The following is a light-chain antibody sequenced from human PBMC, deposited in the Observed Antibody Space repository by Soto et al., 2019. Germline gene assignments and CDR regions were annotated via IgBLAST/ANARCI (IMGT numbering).Light chain of an antibody. CDR3: AAWDDSLNGPV. CDR1: SSNIGNNA. CDR2: YDD. V-gene: IGLV1-36*01. J-gene: IGLJ2*01. Sequence: QSVLTQPPSVSEAPRQRVTISCSGPSSNIGNNAVNWYQQLPGKAPKLLIYYDDLLPSGVSDRFSGSKSGTSASLAISGLQSEDEADYYCAAWDDSLNGPVFGGGTKLTVL.